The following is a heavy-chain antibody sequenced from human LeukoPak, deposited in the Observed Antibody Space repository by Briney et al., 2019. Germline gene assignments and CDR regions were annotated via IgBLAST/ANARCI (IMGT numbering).Heavy chain of an antibody. CDR2: INPNSGGT. CDR3: ARLSVVPAATPFDP. V-gene: IGHV1-2*02. Sequence: ASVKASCKASGYTFTGYYMHWVRQAPGQGLEWMGWINPNSGGTNYAQKFQGRVTMTRDTSISTAYMELSRLRSDDTAVYYCARLSVVPAATPFDPWGQGTLVTVSS. D-gene: IGHD2-2*01. CDR1: GYTFTGYY. J-gene: IGHJ5*02.